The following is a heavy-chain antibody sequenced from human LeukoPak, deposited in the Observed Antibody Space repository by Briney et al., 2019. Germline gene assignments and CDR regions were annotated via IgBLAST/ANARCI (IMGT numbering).Heavy chain of an antibody. D-gene: IGHD2-15*01. Sequence: GESLKISCKGSGYSFTSYWIGWVRQMPGKGLGWMGIIYPGDSDTRYSPSFQGQVTISADKSISTAYLQWSSLKASDTAMYYCARLRYCSSGSCYGLDYWGQGTLVTVSS. CDR3: ARLRYCSSGSCYGLDY. V-gene: IGHV5-51*01. CDR1: GYSFTSYW. J-gene: IGHJ4*02. CDR2: IYPGDSDT.